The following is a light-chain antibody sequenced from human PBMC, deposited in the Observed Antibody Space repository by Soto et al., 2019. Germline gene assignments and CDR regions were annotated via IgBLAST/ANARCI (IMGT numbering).Light chain of an antibody. CDR1: QKINNY. Sequence: DIQLTQSPSSLSASVGDRVTVTCRTSQKINNYLNWYQQKPGKAPKLLIYAASSVQSGVPLRFSGTGSGTDFTLTISSLQPEDFETYYCEHTYSTPVTFGQGTRL. CDR3: EHTYSTPVT. V-gene: IGKV1-39*01. CDR2: AAS. J-gene: IGKJ5*01.